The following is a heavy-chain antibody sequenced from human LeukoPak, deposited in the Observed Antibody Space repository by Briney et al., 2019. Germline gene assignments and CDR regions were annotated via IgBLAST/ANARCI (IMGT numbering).Heavy chain of an antibody. CDR2: VGRSGKT. Sequence: PGGSLRLSCATSGFTFGDYSMSWVRQVPGKGLEWVSGVGRSGKTYYTDSVKGRFTISRGNSKKMVWLQMNSLRAEDTAMYFCVKDRPCGPCMPMDAWGQGTTVTVSS. D-gene: IGHD2-21*01. V-gene: IGHV3-23*01. CDR1: GFTFGDYS. CDR3: VKDRPCGPCMPMDA. J-gene: IGHJ6*02.